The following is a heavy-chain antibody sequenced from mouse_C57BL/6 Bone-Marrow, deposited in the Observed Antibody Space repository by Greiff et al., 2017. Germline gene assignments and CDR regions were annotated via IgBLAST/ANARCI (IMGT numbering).Heavy chain of an antibody. CDR2: ILPGSGST. V-gene: IGHV1-9*01. J-gene: IGHJ1*03. CDR3: AREIYYYGSSDWYFDV. D-gene: IGHD1-1*01. Sequence: VQLVESGAELMKPGASVTLSCKATGYTFTGYWIEWVKQRPGHGLEWIGEILPGSGSTNYNQKFKGKATFTADKSSNTAYMQLSSLTTEDSAIYYGAREIYYYGSSDWYFDVWDTGTAITVSA. CDR1: GYTFTGYW.